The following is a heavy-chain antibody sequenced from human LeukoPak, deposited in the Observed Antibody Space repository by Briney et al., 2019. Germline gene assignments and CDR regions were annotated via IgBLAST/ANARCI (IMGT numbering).Heavy chain of an antibody. D-gene: IGHD1-1*01. J-gene: IGHJ3*02. Sequence: GGSLRLSCAASGFTFSSYGMHWVRQAPGKGLEWVAFIRYDGSNKYYADSVKGRFTISRDNSKNTLYLQMNSLRAEDTAVYYCAKGTGTGPDAFDIWGQGTIVTVSS. CDR2: IRYDGSNK. CDR3: AKGTGTGPDAFDI. V-gene: IGHV3-30*02. CDR1: GFTFSSYG.